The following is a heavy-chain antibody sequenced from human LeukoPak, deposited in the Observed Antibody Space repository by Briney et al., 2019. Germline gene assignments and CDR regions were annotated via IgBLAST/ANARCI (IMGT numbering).Heavy chain of an antibody. CDR1: GYTFTSYG. V-gene: IGHV1-18*01. J-gene: IGHJ5*02. Sequence: GASVKVSCKASGYTFTSYGISWLRQAPGQGLEWMGWISAYNGNTNYAQKLQGRVTITTDTSTSTAYMELRSLRSDDTAVYYCARDSPNYYDSSGYRDPWGQGTLVTVSS. CDR2: ISAYNGNT. D-gene: IGHD3-22*01. CDR3: ARDSPNYYDSSGYRDP.